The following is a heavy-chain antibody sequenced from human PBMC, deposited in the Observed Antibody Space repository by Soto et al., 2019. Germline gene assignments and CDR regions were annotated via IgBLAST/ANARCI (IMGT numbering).Heavy chain of an antibody. CDR1: GFTFSRYA. D-gene: IGHD3-22*01. Sequence: GGSLRLSCVVSGFTFSRYAMHWVRQAPGKGLEWVAALSYDGSDKKYADSVKGRFTISGDNSKDTLYLQMDSLRPDDTAVYYCARPPFDSSGYYQNWGQGTLVTVSS. CDR3: ARPPFDSSGYYQN. CDR2: LSYDGSDK. V-gene: IGHV3-30*04. J-gene: IGHJ4*02.